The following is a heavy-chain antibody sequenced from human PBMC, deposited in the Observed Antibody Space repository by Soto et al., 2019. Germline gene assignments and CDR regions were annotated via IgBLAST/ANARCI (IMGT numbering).Heavy chain of an antibody. CDR3: ARSPSGSYRGGDY. CDR1: GGTFSSYA. V-gene: IGHV1-69*06. Sequence: QVQLVQSGAEVKKPGSSVKVSCKASGGTFSSYAISWVRQAPGQGLEWMGGIIPIFGTANYAQKFQGWVNMTRDTSISTAYMELSRLRSDDTAVYYCARSPSGSYRGGDYWGQGTLVTVSS. J-gene: IGHJ4*02. CDR2: IIPIFGTA. D-gene: IGHD1-26*01.